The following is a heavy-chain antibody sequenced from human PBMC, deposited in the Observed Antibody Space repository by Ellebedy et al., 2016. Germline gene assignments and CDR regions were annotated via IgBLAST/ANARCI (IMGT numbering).Heavy chain of an antibody. J-gene: IGHJ4*02. V-gene: IGHV1-2*02. CDR2: MNSNSGAT. CDR3: ARGRLVGTTVEVGY. CDR1: GYPFSAYH. Sequence: ASVKVSCKASGYPFSAYHMHWVRQAPGQGLEWMGWMNSNSGATSYAQKFQGRVTMTRDSSISTAYMELSRLRFDDTAIYYCARGRLVGTTVEVGYWGQGTPVTVSS. D-gene: IGHD1-26*01.